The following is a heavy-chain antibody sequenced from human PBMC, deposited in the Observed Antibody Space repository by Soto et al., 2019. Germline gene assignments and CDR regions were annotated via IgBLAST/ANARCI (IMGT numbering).Heavy chain of an antibody. CDR2: ISAHNGNT. CDR1: GYTFTSYG. Sequence: QVQLMQPGTEVRKPGASVKVSCKASGYTFTSYGLTWVRQAPGQGLEWMGWISAHNGNTNYAQKLQGRVTMTIDTSTSTGNMELRSLRSDDTAVYYCASSREGGSGRYFDYWGQGTLVTVSS. V-gene: IGHV1-18*01. CDR3: ASSREGGSGRYFDY. D-gene: IGHD1-26*01. J-gene: IGHJ4*02.